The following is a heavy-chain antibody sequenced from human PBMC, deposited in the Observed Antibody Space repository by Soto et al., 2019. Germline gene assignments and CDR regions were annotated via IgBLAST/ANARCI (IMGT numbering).Heavy chain of an antibody. D-gene: IGHD2-15*01. J-gene: IGHJ4*02. CDR2: IIPILGTA. CDR3: ARGLGYCSGGGCYHPWGY. Sequence: QVQLVQSGAEVTKPGSSVKVSCKASGGTFSSYAISWVRQAPGQGLEWMGGIIPILGTANYAQKFQGRVTITADESTSTAYMELSSLRAEDTAVYYCARGLGYCSGGGCYHPWGYWGQGTLVTVSS. V-gene: IGHV1-69*01. CDR1: GGTFSSYA.